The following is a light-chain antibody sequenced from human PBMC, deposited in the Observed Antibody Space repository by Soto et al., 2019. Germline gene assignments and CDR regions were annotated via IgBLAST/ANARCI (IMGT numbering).Light chain of an antibody. CDR2: AAS. Sequence: EIALTQSPGTLSLSPGERATLSCRASQGVGNKYLAWYQQRPGQAPSLLIYAASSRATGVPDRFSGSGSGTDFTLTFSRLEPEDFAVYYCQQYTNAHGISFGQGTRLESK. CDR1: QGVGNKY. CDR3: QQYTNAHGIS. V-gene: IGKV3-20*01. J-gene: IGKJ5*01.